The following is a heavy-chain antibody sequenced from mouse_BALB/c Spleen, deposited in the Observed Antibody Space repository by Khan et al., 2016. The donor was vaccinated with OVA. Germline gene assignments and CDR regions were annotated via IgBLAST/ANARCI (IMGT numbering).Heavy chain of an antibody. CDR3: ARAYYRYDGYYAMDY. J-gene: IGHJ4*01. V-gene: IGHV2-6-4*01. D-gene: IGHD2-14*01. Sequence: VELVESGPGLVAPSQSLSITCTVSGFSLSRYNIHWVRQPPGKGLEWLGMIWGGGGTDYNSTLKIRLSISKDNPKSQVFLKMNSLQTDDTAMYYCARAYYRYDGYYAMDYWGQGTSVTVSS. CDR2: IWGGGGT. CDR1: GFSLSRYN.